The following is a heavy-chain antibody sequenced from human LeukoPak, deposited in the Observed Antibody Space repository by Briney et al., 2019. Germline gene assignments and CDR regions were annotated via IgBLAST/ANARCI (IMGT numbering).Heavy chain of an antibody. D-gene: IGHD3-22*01. Sequence: GGSLRLSCAASGFTFSSYGMSWVRQAPGKGLEWVSAISGSGGSTYYADSVKGRFTISRDNSKNTLYLQMNSLRAEDTAVYYCAKDRPPWAYDKPYDAFDIWGQGTMVTVSS. CDR3: AKDRPPWAYDKPYDAFDI. V-gene: IGHV3-23*01. J-gene: IGHJ3*02. CDR2: ISGSGGST. CDR1: GFTFSSYG.